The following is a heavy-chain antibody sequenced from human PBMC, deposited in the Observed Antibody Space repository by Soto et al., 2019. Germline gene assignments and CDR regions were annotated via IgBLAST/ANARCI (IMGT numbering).Heavy chain of an antibody. J-gene: IGHJ4*02. Sequence: QVQLQESGPGLVKPSETLSLTCSVSDGSVNTGNYYWSWIRQPPGKGLEWIGHIYYIGTTNYNPSLTSRVTISVDTSKNQFSLKVTSVPAADTAVYFCAREEKQLSRYGGDFDYWGQGILVTVSS. D-gene: IGHD3-16*01. V-gene: IGHV4-61*01. CDR2: IYYIGTT. CDR3: AREEKQLSRYGGDFDY. CDR1: DGSVNTGNYY.